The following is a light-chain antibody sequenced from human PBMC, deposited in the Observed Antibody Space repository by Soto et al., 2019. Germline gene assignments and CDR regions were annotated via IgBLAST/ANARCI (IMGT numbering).Light chain of an antibody. CDR2: GTS. CDR3: QQYYSTPWT. J-gene: IGKJ1*01. Sequence: EIVLTQSPGTLSLSPGERATLSCRASQSVSSSYLAWYQQKPGQAPRLLIYGTSSRATAIPDRFSGSGSGTDFTLTISRLEPEDFAVYYCQQYYSTPWTFGQGTKVEIK. V-gene: IGKV3-20*01. CDR1: QSVSSSY.